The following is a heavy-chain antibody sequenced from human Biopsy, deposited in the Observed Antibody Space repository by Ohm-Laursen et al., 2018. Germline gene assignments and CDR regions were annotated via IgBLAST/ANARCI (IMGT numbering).Heavy chain of an antibody. Sequence: ASVKVSCNASGYTFAGYHLHWVRQAPGHGLEWMGWINPNSGNANYAQSFQGRLTVTRDTSISTAYMELTSLTFDDTAIYYCARVPAYPSIDGYYGLDLWGQGTTVIVSS. CDR1: GYTFAGYH. CDR3: ARVPAYPSIDGYYGLDL. D-gene: IGHD3-9*01. CDR2: INPNSGNA. V-gene: IGHV1-2*02. J-gene: IGHJ6*02.